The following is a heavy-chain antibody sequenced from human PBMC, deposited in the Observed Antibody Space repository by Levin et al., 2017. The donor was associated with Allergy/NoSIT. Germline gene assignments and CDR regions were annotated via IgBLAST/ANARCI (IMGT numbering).Heavy chain of an antibody. J-gene: IGHJ4*02. CDR1: GFTFSSYG. CDR2: ISYDGSNK. D-gene: IGHD3-10*01. CDR3: AKARGTFDY. V-gene: IGHV3-30*18. Sequence: GESLKISCAASGFTFSSYGMHWVRQAPGKGLEWVAVISYDGSNKYYADSVKGRFTISRDNSKNTLYLQMNSLRAEDTAVYYCAKARGTFDYWGQGTLVTVSS.